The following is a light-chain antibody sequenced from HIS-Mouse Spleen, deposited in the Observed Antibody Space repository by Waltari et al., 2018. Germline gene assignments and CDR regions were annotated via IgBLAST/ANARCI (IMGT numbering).Light chain of an antibody. CDR3: CSYAGSSTLV. V-gene: IGLV2-23*01. CDR1: SRDVGSYNL. Sequence: QSALTQPASVSGSPGQSITISCTGPSRDVGSYNLFPWYQQHPGKAPKLMIYEGSKRPSGVSNRFSGSKSGNTASLTISGLQAEDEADYYCCSYAGSSTLVFGGGTKLTVL. CDR2: EGS. J-gene: IGLJ3*02.